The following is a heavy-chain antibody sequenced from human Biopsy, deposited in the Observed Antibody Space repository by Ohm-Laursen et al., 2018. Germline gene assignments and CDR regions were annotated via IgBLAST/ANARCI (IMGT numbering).Heavy chain of an antibody. Sequence: SVKVSCKASGGTFINYAISWVRQAPGQGLEWMGMINPSGSTTSYPQIFQGRVTMTRDTSKSTVYMELSSLRSADTAVYFCARNTGWYGDLYYFDYWGQGTLVTVPS. CDR3: ARNTGWYGDLYYFDY. CDR1: GGTFINYA. CDR2: INPSGSTT. J-gene: IGHJ4*02. D-gene: IGHD6-19*01. V-gene: IGHV1-46*01.